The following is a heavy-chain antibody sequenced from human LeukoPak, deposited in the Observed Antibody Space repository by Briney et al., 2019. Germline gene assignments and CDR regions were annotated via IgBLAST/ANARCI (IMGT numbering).Heavy chain of an antibody. D-gene: IGHD2-2*01. J-gene: IGHJ6*03. CDR1: GGTFSSYA. V-gene: IGHV1-69*05. CDR3: ARVVVPAAKGLGYYYYYYMDV. CDR2: IIPIFGTA. Sequence: GASVKVSCKASGGTFSSYAISWVRQAPGQGLEWMGGIIPIFGTANYAQKFQGRVTITTDESTSTAYMELRSLRSEDTAVYYCARVVVPAAKGLGYYYYYYMDVWGKGTTVTVSS.